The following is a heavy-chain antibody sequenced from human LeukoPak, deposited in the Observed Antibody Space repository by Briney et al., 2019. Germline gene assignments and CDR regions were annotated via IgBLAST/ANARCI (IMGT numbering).Heavy chain of an antibody. CDR3: AREVYDSSGYRAGTKFDP. D-gene: IGHD3-22*01. V-gene: IGHV4-59*01. CDR2: IYYSGST. Sequence: SETLSLTCTVSGGSISSYYWSWIRQPPGKGLEWIGYIYYSGSTNYNPSLKSRVTISVDTSKNQFSLKLSSVTAADTAVCYCAREVYDSSGYRAGTKFDPWGQGTLVTVSS. CDR1: GGSISSYY. J-gene: IGHJ5*02.